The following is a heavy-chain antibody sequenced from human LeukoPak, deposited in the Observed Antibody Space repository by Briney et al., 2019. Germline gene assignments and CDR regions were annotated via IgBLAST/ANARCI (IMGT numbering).Heavy chain of an antibody. Sequence: GGSLRLSCAASGFNVITNYMSWVRQAPGKGLGWVSVIYSGGGTFYADSVKGRFTLSRDNFKNTLYLQMNSLRAEDTAIYYCARDERGPAYWGQGTLVTVSS. V-gene: IGHV3-53*01. CDR2: IYSGGGT. J-gene: IGHJ4*02. D-gene: IGHD3-10*01. CDR3: ARDERGPAY. CDR1: GFNVITNY.